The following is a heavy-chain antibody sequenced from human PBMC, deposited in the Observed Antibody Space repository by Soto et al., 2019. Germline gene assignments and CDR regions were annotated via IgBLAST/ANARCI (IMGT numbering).Heavy chain of an antibody. Sequence: FSVKCSVKDSGCTFSSYAISWVRQAPGQVLEWMGGIIPIFGTANYAQKFQGRVTITADESTSTAYMELSSLRSEDTAVYYCAKGLDISRHYGAGYWGQ. CDR3: AKGLDISRHYGAGY. CDR2: IIPIFGTA. CDR1: GCTFSSYA. J-gene: IGHJ4*01. V-gene: IGHV1-69*13. D-gene: IGHD3-22*01.